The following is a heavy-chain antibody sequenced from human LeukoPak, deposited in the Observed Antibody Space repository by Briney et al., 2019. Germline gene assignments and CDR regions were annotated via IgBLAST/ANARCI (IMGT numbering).Heavy chain of an antibody. D-gene: IGHD2-15*01. CDR1: GYTFTSYG. CDR3: ARVSCSGGSCYWYYGMDV. CDR2: ISAYNGNT. J-gene: IGHJ6*02. V-gene: IGHV1-18*01. Sequence: ASVKVSCKASGYTFTSYGISWVRQAPGQGLEWMGWISAYNGNTNYAQKLQGRVTMTTDTSTSTAFMELRSLRSDDTAVYYCARVSCSGGSCYWYYGMDVWGQGTTVTVSS.